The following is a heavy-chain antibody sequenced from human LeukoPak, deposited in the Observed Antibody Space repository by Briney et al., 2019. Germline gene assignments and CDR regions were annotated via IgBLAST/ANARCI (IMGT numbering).Heavy chain of an antibody. J-gene: IGHJ3*02. V-gene: IGHV3-33*01. D-gene: IGHD3-10*01. Sequence: PGGSLRLSCAASGFTFSSYGMHWVRQAPGKGLEWVAVIWYDGSNKYYADSVKGRFTISRDNSKNTLYLQMNSLRAEDTAVYYCARTRYYGSGSFHAFDIWGQGTMVTVSS. CDR2: IWYDGSNK. CDR1: GFTFSSYG. CDR3: ARTRYYGSGSFHAFDI.